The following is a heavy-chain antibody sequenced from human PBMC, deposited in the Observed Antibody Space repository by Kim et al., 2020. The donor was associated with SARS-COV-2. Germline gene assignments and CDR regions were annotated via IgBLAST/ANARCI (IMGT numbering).Heavy chain of an antibody. J-gene: IGHJ5*02. CDR1: GFTFSNAW. Sequence: GGSLRLSCAASGFTFSNAWMSWVRQAPGKGLEWVGRIKSKTDGGTTDYAAPVKGRFTISRDDSKNTLYLQMNSLKTEDTAVYYCMGRERGAHSSWYYHNWFDPWGQGTLVTVSS. CDR3: MGRERGAHSSWYYHNWFDP. D-gene: IGHD6-13*01. CDR2: IKSKTDGGTT. V-gene: IGHV3-15*01.